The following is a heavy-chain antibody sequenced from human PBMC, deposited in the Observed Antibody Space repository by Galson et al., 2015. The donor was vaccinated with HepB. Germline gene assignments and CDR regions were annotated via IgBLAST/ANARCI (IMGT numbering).Heavy chain of an antibody. V-gene: IGHV3-74*01. CDR1: GSTFSADW. Sequence: SLRLSCAASGSTFSADWMHWVRQAPGKGLVWVSRISIDGSSTYYADSVKGRFTISRDNAKNTLYLQMKSLTAEDTAVYYCARGRSGNYGHFDYWGQGTLVTVSS. D-gene: IGHD4-17*01. CDR3: ARGRSGNYGHFDY. J-gene: IGHJ4*02. CDR2: ISIDGSST.